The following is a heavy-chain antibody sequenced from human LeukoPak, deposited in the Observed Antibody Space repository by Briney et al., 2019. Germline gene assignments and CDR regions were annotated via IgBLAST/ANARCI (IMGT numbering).Heavy chain of an antibody. J-gene: IGHJ4*02. Sequence: PSETLSLTCTVSGGSISSGGYYWSWIRQHPGKGLEWIGYIYYSGSTYYNPSLKSRVTISVDTSKNQFSLKLSSVTAADTAVYYCAGAPYSGSYLGFDYWGQGTLVTVSS. CDR2: IYYSGST. CDR3: AGAPYSGSYLGFDY. V-gene: IGHV4-31*03. D-gene: IGHD1-26*01. CDR1: GGSISSGGYY.